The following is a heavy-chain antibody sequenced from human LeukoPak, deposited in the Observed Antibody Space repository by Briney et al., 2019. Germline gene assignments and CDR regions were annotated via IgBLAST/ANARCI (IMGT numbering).Heavy chain of an antibody. CDR1: VFTFSSYW. J-gene: IGHJ4*02. D-gene: IGHD3-10*01. V-gene: IGHV3-7*04. CDR3: ARDGYATGSHDY. CDR2: IKQDGSEK. Sequence: PGGSLRLSCAASVFTFSSYWMSWVRQAPGKGLEWVANIKQDGSEKYYVDSVKGRFTMSRDNAKNSLYLQMNSLRAEDTAVYYCARDGYATGSHDYWGQGTLVTASS.